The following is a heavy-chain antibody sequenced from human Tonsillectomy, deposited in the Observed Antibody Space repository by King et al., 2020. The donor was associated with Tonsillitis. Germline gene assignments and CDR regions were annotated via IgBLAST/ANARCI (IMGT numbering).Heavy chain of an antibody. CDR1: GFIFSGHS. CDR3: ARDAAGAFQFWFDS. V-gene: IGHV3-48*02. D-gene: IGHD6-13*01. Sequence: VQLVESGGTLVKPGGSLTLSCAGSGFIFSGHSMNWVRQAPGKGLEWISYTTPSGDVTVYADFVRGRFTISRDNVKNLVFLQMHSLRDEDTAVYYCARDAAGAFQFWFDSWGQGTLVTVSS. CDR2: TTPSGDVT. J-gene: IGHJ5*01.